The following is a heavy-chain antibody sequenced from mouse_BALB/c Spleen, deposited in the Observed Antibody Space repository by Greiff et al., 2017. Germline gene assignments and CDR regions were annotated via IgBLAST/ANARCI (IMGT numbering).Heavy chain of an antibody. CDR2: ISSGGST. Sequence: EVKVVESGGGLVKPGGSLKLSCAASGFTFSSYAMSWVRQTPEKRLEWVASISSGGSTYYPDSVKGRFTISRDNARNILYLQMSSLRSEDTAMYYCAREDYYGSSSYYFDYWGQGTTLTVSS. D-gene: IGHD1-1*01. CDR1: GFTFSSYA. V-gene: IGHV5-6-5*01. CDR3: AREDYYGSSSYYFDY. J-gene: IGHJ2*01.